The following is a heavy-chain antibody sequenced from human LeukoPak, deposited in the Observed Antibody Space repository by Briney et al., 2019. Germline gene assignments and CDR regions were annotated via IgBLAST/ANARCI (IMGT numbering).Heavy chain of an antibody. CDR3: ARDDCSGGSCYSRGAFDI. V-gene: IGHV3-21*01. CDR2: ISSSRSNI. D-gene: IGHD2-15*01. Sequence: GGSLRLSCAASGFAFSSYSMNWVRQAPGKGLEWVSSISSSRSNIYYVDSLKGRFTISRDNAKNSLYLQMNSLRAEDTAVYYCARDDCSGGSCYSRGAFDIWGQGTMVTVSS. CDR1: GFAFSSYS. J-gene: IGHJ3*02.